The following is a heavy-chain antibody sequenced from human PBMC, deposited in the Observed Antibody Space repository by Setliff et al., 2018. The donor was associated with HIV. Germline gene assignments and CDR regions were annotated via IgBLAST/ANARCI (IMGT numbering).Heavy chain of an antibody. Sequence: GASVKVSCKASGYSFTDNFIHWVRQAPGKGLEWMGGFDPEDGETVYAQKLQGRVTMTEDTSTDTAYMELSSLRSEDTAMYYCATIRAYYYDSSGQEYFQYWGHGTLVTVSS. D-gene: IGHD3-22*01. J-gene: IGHJ1*01. CDR2: FDPEDGET. CDR3: ATIRAYYYDSSGQEYFQY. CDR1: GYSFTDNF. V-gene: IGHV1-24*01.